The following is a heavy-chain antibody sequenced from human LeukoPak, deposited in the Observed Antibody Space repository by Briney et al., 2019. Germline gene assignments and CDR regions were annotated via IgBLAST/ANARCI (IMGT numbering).Heavy chain of an antibody. CDR1: GFTFRSYW. CDR3: APVGSGYYYPSFDY. D-gene: IGHD3-22*01. CDR2: INSDGSST. Sequence: GGSLRLSCAASGFTFRSYWMHWVRQAPGKGLVWVSRINSDGSSTSYADSVKGRFTISRDNAKHTLYLQMNSLRAEDTAVYYCAPVGSGYYYPSFDYWGQGTLVTVSS. V-gene: IGHV3-74*01. J-gene: IGHJ4*02.